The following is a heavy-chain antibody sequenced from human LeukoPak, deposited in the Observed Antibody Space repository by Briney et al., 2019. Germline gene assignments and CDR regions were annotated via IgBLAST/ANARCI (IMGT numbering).Heavy chain of an antibody. D-gene: IGHD3-22*01. V-gene: IGHV5-51*01. CDR2: IYPGDSDT. Sequence: GESLEISCKGSGYSFTSYWIGWVRQMPGKGLEWMGIIYPGDSDTRYSPSFQGQVTISADKSISTAYLQWSSLKASDTAMYYCARLLTKLYDSSGYYFGPHFDYWGQGTLVTVSS. J-gene: IGHJ4*02. CDR3: ARLLTKLYDSSGYYFGPHFDY. CDR1: GYSFTSYW.